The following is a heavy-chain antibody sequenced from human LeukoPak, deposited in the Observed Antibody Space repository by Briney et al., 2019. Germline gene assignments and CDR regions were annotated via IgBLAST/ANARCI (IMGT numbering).Heavy chain of an antibody. CDR3: ARSNQADDY. V-gene: IGHV3-74*01. CDR1: GFTRSSYW. J-gene: IGHJ4*02. Sequence: GGSLRLSCAASGFTRSSYWMHWVRQVPGKGLVWVARINPGGSSITYADSVKGRFTISRDNAKNTLYLQMDSLRAEDTGVYYCARSNQADDYWGQGTLVTVSS. CDR2: INPGGSSI. D-gene: IGHD1-14*01.